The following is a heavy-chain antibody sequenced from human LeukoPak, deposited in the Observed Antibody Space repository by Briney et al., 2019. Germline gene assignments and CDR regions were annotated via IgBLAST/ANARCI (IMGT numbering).Heavy chain of an antibody. CDR2: ISGSGGST. CDR3: AELGSGYSYGFGVYYFDY. Sequence: GGSLRLSCAASGFTFSSYAMSWVRQAPGKGLEWVSAISGSGGSTYYADSVKGRFTISRDNSKNTLYLQMNSLRAEDTAVYYCAELGSGYSYGFGVYYFDYWGQGTLVTVSS. J-gene: IGHJ4*02. CDR1: GFTFSSYA. D-gene: IGHD5-18*01. V-gene: IGHV3-23*01.